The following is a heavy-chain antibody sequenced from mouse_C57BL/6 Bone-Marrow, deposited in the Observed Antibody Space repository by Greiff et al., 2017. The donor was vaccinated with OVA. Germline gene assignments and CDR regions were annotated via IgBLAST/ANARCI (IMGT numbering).Heavy chain of an antibody. CDR1: GYTFTSYW. CDR3: ARGIPHYYCSSYWCYFDY. Sequence: VQLQQPGAELVMPGASVKLSCKASGYTFTSYWMHWVKQRPGQGLEWIGEIDPSDSYTNYNQKFKGKSTLTVDKSSSTAYMQLSSLTSEDSAVYYCARGIPHYYCSSYWCYFDYWGQGTTLTVSS. CDR2: IDPSDSYT. J-gene: IGHJ2*01. D-gene: IGHD1-1*01. V-gene: IGHV1-69*01.